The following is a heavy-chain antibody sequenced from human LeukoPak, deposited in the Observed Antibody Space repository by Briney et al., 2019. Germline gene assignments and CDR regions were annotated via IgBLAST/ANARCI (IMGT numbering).Heavy chain of an antibody. Sequence: SETLSLTCTVSGGSISSSSYYWGWIRQPPGKGLEWIGRVSSSGRTTYNPSLKSRVTMSVDTSKNQFSLKLSSVTAADTAVYYCASLDRSGYYSYYYYTDVWGKGTTVTVSS. CDR1: GGSISSSSYY. V-gene: IGHV4-61*05. CDR2: VSSSGRT. D-gene: IGHD3-3*01. CDR3: ASLDRSGYYSYYYYTDV. J-gene: IGHJ6*03.